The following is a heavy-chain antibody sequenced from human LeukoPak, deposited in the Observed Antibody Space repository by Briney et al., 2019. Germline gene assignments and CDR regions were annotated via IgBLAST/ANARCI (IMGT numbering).Heavy chain of an antibody. J-gene: IGHJ6*03. CDR2: INHSGTT. V-gene: IGHV4-34*01. Sequence: PSETLSLTCAVYGGSFSAYYWSWIRQPPGKGLEWIGEINHSGTTNYNPSLKSRVTISVDTSKNQFSLKLSSVTAADTAVYFCASNRVYSSGLWYYYMDVWDKGTTVTVSS. CDR1: GGSFSAYY. D-gene: IGHD6-25*01. CDR3: ASNRVYSSGLWYYYMDV.